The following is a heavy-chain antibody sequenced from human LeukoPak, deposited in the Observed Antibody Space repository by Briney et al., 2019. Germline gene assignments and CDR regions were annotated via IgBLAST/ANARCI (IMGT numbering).Heavy chain of an antibody. D-gene: IGHD1-1*01. Sequence: GGSLRLSCAASGFTFSIYGMHWVRQAPGKGLEWVSLLYSAGSTNYADSVKGRFTISRDDSKNTVYLQMNSLRAEDTAVYYCARWTNFHAFDIWGQGTLVTVSS. CDR1: GFTFSIYG. V-gene: IGHV3-NL1*01. CDR3: ARWTNFHAFDI. J-gene: IGHJ3*02. CDR2: LYSAGST.